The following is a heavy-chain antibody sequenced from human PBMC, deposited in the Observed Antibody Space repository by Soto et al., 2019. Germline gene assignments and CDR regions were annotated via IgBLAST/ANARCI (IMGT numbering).Heavy chain of an antibody. Sequence: QVQLQESGPGLVKPSQTLSLTCTVSGGSISRSGYYWSWIRQHPGKGLEWIGYIYYSGSTYYNPSLKSRATVSVDTSKNQFSLKLSSVTAADTAVYYCARVDRYRSSWNLFDSWGQGTLVPVSS. CDR1: GGSISRSGYY. CDR2: IYYSGST. V-gene: IGHV4-31*03. D-gene: IGHD6-13*01. J-gene: IGHJ4*02. CDR3: ARVDRYRSSWNLFDS.